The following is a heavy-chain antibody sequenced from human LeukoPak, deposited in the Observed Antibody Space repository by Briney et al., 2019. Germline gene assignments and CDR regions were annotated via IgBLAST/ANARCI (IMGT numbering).Heavy chain of an antibody. Sequence: SETLSLTCTVSGGSISSSSYYWGWIRQPPGKGLEWIGCIYYSGSTYYNPSLKIRVTISVATSKNQFSLKLSSVTAAATAVYYGARHRTDQGWVSYCRPLAEQANWLYPWGQGGLVTV. CDR1: GGSISSSSYY. CDR2: IYYSGST. J-gene: IGHJ5*02. V-gene: IGHV4-39*01. D-gene: IGHD3-10*01. CDR3: ARHRTDQGWVSYCRPLAEQANWLYP.